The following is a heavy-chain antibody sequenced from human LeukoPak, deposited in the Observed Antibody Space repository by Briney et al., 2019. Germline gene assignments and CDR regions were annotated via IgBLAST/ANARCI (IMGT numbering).Heavy chain of an antibody. CDR2: IYHSGST. J-gene: IGHJ3*02. V-gene: IGHV4-59*12. CDR1: GGSISSYY. D-gene: IGHD3-22*01. Sequence: SETLSLTCTVSGGSISSYYWSWIRQPPGKGLEWIGYIYHSGSTYYNPSLKSRVTISVDRSKNQFSLKLSSVTAADTAVYYCAREHRVYDSSEAMAFDIWGQGTMVTVSS. CDR3: AREHRVYDSSEAMAFDI.